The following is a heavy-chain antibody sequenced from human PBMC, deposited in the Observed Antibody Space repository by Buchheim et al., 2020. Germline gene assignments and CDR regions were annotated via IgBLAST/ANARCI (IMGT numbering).Heavy chain of an antibody. J-gene: IGHJ4*02. D-gene: IGHD3-10*01. CDR1: GFTFSSYW. CDR3: GRDLGGVGSY. V-gene: IGHV3-74*01. CDR2: INTDGSRA. Sequence: EVQLVESGGGLVESGGSLRLSCAASGFTFSSYWMHWVRQAPGTGLVWVSRINTDGSRADYAHSAKGRFTIFRDNAKTPLYLQMNSLRVEDTAVYYCGRDLGGVGSYWGQGT.